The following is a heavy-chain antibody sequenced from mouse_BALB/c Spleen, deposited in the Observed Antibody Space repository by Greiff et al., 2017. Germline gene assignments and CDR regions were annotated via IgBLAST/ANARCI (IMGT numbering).Heavy chain of an antibody. V-gene: IGHV1S81*02. CDR1: GYTFTSYW. CDR2: INPSNGRT. Sequence: QVQLQQPGAELVKPGASVKLSCKASGYTFTSYWMHWVKQRPGQGLEWIGEINPSNGRTNYNEKFKSKATLTVDKSSSTAYMQLSGLTSEDSAVYYCARFFDYWGQGTTLTVSS. CDR3: ARFFDY. J-gene: IGHJ2*01.